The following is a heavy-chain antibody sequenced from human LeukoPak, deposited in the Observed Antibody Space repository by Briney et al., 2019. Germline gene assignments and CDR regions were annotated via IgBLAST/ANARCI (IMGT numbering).Heavy chain of an antibody. Sequence: PGGSLRLSCAASGFTFSPYWMHWVRQAPGKGLVWVSRIDSDGSSTTYADSVKGRFTISRDNAKNTLYLQMNSLRAEDTAVYYCARDPSALAGYFDYWGQGTLVTVSS. CDR2: IDSDGSST. J-gene: IGHJ4*02. V-gene: IGHV3-74*01. CDR1: GFTFSPYW. CDR3: ARDPSALAGYFDY. D-gene: IGHD6-19*01.